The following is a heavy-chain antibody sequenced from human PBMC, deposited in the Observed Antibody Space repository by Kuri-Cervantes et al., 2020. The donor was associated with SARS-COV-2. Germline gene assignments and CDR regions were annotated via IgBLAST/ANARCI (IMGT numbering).Heavy chain of an antibody. CDR1: GGSFSGYY. Sequence: SETLSLTCAVYGGSFSGYYWSWIRQPPGKGLEWIGEINYSGSTNYNPSLKSRVTISVDTSKNQFSLKLSSVIAADTAVYYCAREAEAVAGAFDYWGQGTLVTVSS. D-gene: IGHD6-19*01. V-gene: IGHV4-34*01. J-gene: IGHJ4*02. CDR2: INYSGST. CDR3: AREAEAVAGAFDY.